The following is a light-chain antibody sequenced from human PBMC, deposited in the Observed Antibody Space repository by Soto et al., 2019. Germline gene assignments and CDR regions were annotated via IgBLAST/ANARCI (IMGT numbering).Light chain of an antibody. V-gene: IGKV3-20*01. J-gene: IGKJ1*01. CDR1: QSVSSSD. CDR3: QQYGSSRT. Sequence: EIVLTQSPGTLSLSPGERATLSCRARQSVSSSDLAWYQQKPGQAPRLLIYGASRRATGIPDRFSGSGSGTDFTLTISRLEPEDFAVYYWQQYGSSRTFGQGTKVEIK. CDR2: GAS.